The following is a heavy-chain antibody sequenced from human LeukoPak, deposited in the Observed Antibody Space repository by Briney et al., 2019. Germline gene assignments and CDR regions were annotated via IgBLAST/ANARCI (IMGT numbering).Heavy chain of an antibody. CDR3: ARGTRIVGATSFLY. J-gene: IGHJ4*02. V-gene: IGHV3-30-3*01. D-gene: IGHD1-26*01. Sequence: GGSLRLSCAASGFTFSGYAMHWVRQAPGKGLEWVAVISYDGSNKYYADSVKGRFTISRDNSKNTLYLQMNSLRAEDTAVYYCARGTRIVGATSFLYWGQGTLVTVSS. CDR1: GFTFSGYA. CDR2: ISYDGSNK.